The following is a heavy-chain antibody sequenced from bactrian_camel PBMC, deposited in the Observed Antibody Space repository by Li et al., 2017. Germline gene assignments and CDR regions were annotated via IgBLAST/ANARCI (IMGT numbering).Heavy chain of an antibody. V-gene: IGHV3S6*01. CDR3: ALRRSQYCSPEPHDYPD. CDR2: IYSDGSNT. D-gene: IGHD1*01. J-gene: IGHJ4*01. Sequence: HVQLVESGGDLVQPGGSLRLSCAASGFTFNRYWMHWVRQAPGKGLESVSSIYSDGSNTYYADSVKGRFAISKDNAKSTVYLQMNDLRTDDTGMYYCALRRSQYCSPEPHDYPDWGQGTQVTVS. CDR1: GFTFNRYW.